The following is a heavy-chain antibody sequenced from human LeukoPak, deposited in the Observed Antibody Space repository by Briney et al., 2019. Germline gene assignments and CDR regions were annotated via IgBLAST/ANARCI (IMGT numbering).Heavy chain of an antibody. CDR2: ISYDGSNK. CDR3: ARAYDSSGYEARLGYYYYGMDV. J-gene: IGHJ6*02. Sequence: GRSLRLSCAASGFSFSSYAMHWVRQDPGKGLEWVAVISYDGSNKYYADSVKGRFTISRDNSKNTLYLQMNSLRAEDTAVYYCARAYDSSGYEARLGYYYYGMDVWGQGTTVTVYS. V-gene: IGHV3-30-3*01. D-gene: IGHD3-22*01. CDR1: GFSFSSYA.